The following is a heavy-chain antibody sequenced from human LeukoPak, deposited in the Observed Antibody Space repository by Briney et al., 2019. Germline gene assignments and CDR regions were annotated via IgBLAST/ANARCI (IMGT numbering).Heavy chain of an antibody. CDR2: ISWNSGSI. V-gene: IGHV3-9*01. J-gene: IGHJ4*02. D-gene: IGHD6-13*01. CDR1: GFTFDDYA. CDR3: ARENPWLEGAAAGPFDY. Sequence: PGGSLRLSCAASGFTFDDYAMHWVRQAPGKGLEWVSGISWNSGSIGYADSVKGRFTISRDNAKNSLYLQMNSLRAEDTAVYYCARENPWLEGAAAGPFDYWGQGTLVTVSS.